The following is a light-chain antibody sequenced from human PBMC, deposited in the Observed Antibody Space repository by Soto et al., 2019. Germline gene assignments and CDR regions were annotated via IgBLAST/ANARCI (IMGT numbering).Light chain of an antibody. CDR3: ETGDSNPRV. V-gene: IGLV4-60*02. Sequence: QSVLPQSSSASASLGSSVKLTCTLSRGHSSNIISWHQQQPGKAPRYLMKLEGSGSYNKGSGVPDRFSGSSSGADRYLPISNLQFDDEANYDCETGDSNPRVFVVGTKLTVL. CDR2: LEGSGSY. J-gene: IGLJ2*01. CDR1: RGHSSNI.